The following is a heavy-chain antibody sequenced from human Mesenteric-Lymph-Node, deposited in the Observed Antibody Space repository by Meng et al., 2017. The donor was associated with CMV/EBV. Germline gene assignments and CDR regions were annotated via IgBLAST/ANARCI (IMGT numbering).Heavy chain of an antibody. CDR2: IYYSGST. V-gene: IGHV4-59*01. J-gene: IGHJ5*02. Sequence: SLSSYYWSWLRQPPGKGLEWIGYIYYSGSTNYNPSLKSRVTISVDTSKNQFSLKLSSVTAADTAVYYCARGGRNSVVVPAAINWFDPWGQGTLVTVSS. D-gene: IGHD2-2*02. CDR3: ARGGRNSVVVPAAINWFDP. CDR1: SLSSYY.